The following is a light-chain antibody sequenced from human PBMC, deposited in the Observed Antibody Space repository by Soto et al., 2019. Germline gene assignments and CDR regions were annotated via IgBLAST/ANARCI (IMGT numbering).Light chain of an antibody. CDR2: DAS. CDR1: QPIFTS. V-gene: IGKV1-5*01. CDR3: QQYKSYSAHGLT. Sequence: DIQMAQSPSALVAAIGDRVSVTCRASQPIFTSLAWYQQKPGKAPKLLIYDASVLQTGVPSRFSGFSSGTDFTLTISGLQPDDFATYFCQQYKSYSAHGLTFGGGTKVGIK. J-gene: IGKJ4*01.